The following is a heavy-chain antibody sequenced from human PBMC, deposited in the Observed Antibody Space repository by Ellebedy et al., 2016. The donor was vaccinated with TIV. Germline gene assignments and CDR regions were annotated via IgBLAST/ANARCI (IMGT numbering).Heavy chain of an antibody. CDR2: ISAYNGNT. D-gene: IGHD5-24*01. J-gene: IGHJ4*02. Sequence: ASVKVSXXASGYTFTSYGISWVRQAPGQGLEWMGWISAYNGNTNYAQKLQGRVTMTTDTSTSTAYMELRSLRSDDTAVYYCARDEGPNPMATLTLLDYWGQGTLVTVSS. CDR1: GYTFTSYG. V-gene: IGHV1-18*01. CDR3: ARDEGPNPMATLTLLDY.